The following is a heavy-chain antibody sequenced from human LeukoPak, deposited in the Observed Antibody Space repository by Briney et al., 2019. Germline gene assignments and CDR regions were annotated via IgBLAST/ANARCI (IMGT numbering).Heavy chain of an antibody. CDR2: IYTSGST. V-gene: IGHV4-4*07. Sequence: NPSETLSLTCTVSGGSISSYCWSWIRQPAGKGLEWIGRIYTSGSTNYNPSLKSRVTMSVDTSKNQFSLKLSSVTAADTAVYYCARDGIGYCSSTSHYYGMDVWGQGTTVTVSS. CDR3: ARDGIGYCSSTSHYYGMDV. D-gene: IGHD2-2*01. CDR1: GGSISSYC. J-gene: IGHJ6*02.